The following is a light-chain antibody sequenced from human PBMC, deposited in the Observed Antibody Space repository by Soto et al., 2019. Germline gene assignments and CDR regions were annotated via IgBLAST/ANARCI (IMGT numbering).Light chain of an antibody. Sequence: ILLTQSPSSLSASVGDRVTITCRASQGIDTSLAWYQQKPGKAPKLLIYAASNFQSGLPSRFSGSGSGTHFSLTFGSLQTGDFATDYCPHLHGYPFTFGQGTRVEI. V-gene: IGKV1-9*01. CDR2: AAS. J-gene: IGKJ5*01. CDR3: PHLHGYPFT. CDR1: QGIDTS.